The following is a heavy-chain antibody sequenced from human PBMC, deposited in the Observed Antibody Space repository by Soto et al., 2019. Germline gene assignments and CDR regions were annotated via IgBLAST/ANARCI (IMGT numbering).Heavy chain of an antibody. CDR2: IYWNDEQ. CDR1: GVSLTSGVVG. J-gene: IGHJ6*02. V-gene: IGHV2-5*01. CDR3: AHTLPGPSAYDV. Sequence: QIPLKESGPTLVKPTQTLTLTCTFSGVSLTSGVVGVGWIRQPPGEALEWLALIYWNDEQYYNPSLRNRLTITNDTSKNQVVLTMTNMDPVDTATYYCAHTLPGPSAYDVWGQGTTVTVSS.